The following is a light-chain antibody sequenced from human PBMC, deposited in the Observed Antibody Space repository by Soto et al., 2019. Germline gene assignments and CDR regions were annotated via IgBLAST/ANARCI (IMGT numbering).Light chain of an antibody. CDR2: AAS. CDR1: QSISSF. Sequence: DIQMTQSPSSLSASVGDRVTITCRASQSISSFLTWYQQEAGKAPKLLIYAASSLQSGVQSRFSGSGSGTDFTLTIRSLQPEDFASYYCKQSFSTPPTFGQGTKVDI. J-gene: IGKJ1*01. CDR3: KQSFSTPPT. V-gene: IGKV1-39*01.